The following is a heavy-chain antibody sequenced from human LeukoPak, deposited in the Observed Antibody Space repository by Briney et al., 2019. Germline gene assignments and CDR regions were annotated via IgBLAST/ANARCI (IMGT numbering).Heavy chain of an antibody. CDR1: GGSISSGTYY. Sequence: PSETLSLTCTVSGGSISSGTYYWTWIRQHPGKGLEWIGYIYYSGSTYYNPSLMSRLTISVDTSKNQFSLKLTSVTAADTALYYCARARGSYFDYWGQGTLVTVSS. D-gene: IGHD5-12*01. V-gene: IGHV4-31*03. CDR3: ARARGSYFDY. CDR2: IYYSGST. J-gene: IGHJ4*02.